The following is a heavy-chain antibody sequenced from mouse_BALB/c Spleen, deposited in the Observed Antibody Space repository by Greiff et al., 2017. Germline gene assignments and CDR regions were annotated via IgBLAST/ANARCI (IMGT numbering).Heavy chain of an antibody. D-gene: IGHD1-1*01. CDR3: ARNYYGSRRYFDY. CDR1: GYTFTSYW. J-gene: IGHJ2*01. Sequence: VKLMESGAELARPGASVKLSCKASGYTFTSYWMQWVKQRPGQGLEWIGAIYPGDGDTRYTQKFKGKATLTADKSSSTAYMQLSSLASEDSAVYYCARNYYGSRRYFDYWGQGTTLTVSS. CDR2: IYPGDGDT. V-gene: IGHV1-87*01.